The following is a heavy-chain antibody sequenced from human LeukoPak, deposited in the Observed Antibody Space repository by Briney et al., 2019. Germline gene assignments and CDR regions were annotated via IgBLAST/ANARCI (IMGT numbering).Heavy chain of an antibody. J-gene: IGHJ2*01. V-gene: IGHV4-59*08. CDR1: GGSINSYY. Sequence: PSETLSLTCTVSGGSINSYYWSWIRQPPGKGLQWIGYICYSGSTNYNPSPKSRVIISVNTSKNQFSLKLNSVTAADTAVYYCARNRDSDYGPSYWFFALWGRGTLITVSS. CDR2: ICYSGST. D-gene: IGHD4-17*01. CDR3: ARNRDSDYGPSYWFFAL.